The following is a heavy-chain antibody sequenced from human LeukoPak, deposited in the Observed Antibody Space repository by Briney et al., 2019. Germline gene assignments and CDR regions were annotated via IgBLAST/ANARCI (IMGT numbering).Heavy chain of an antibody. D-gene: IGHD4-23*01. CDR2: VYSSGDT. Sequence: PSETLSLTCTVSGESVSSSSSFWAWICRPPGKGLEWIGSVYSSGDTYYNPSLKSRVTISIDTSKNQFSLKLSSVTAADTAVYYCARDRVDTVGDAFDIWGQGTMVTVSS. J-gene: IGHJ3*02. CDR1: GESVSSSSSF. CDR3: ARDRVDTVGDAFDI. V-gene: IGHV4-39*07.